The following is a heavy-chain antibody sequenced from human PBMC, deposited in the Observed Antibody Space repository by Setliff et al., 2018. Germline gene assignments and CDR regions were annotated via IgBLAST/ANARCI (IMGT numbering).Heavy chain of an antibody. CDR1: GFTFTSYW. CDR2: MYTDGSST. V-gene: IGHV3-74*01. J-gene: IGHJ4*02. CDR3: ARVPRLEWLLPTFDS. Sequence: GGSLRLSCAASGFTFTSYWMHWVRQAPGKGLVWVSRMYTDGSSTYYADSVKGRFTMTIDTSTSTAYMELRSLRSDDTAVYYCARVPRLEWLLPTFDSWGQGTLVTVSS. D-gene: IGHD3-3*01.